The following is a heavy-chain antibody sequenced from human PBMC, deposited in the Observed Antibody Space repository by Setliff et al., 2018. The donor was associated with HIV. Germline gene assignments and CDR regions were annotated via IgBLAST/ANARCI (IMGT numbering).Heavy chain of an antibody. V-gene: IGHV3-23*01. Sequence: PGGSLRLSCAASGFTFSDHAMSWVRQAPGKGLEWVSAISGSGGLTYYADSVKGRFTISRDNSKNTLYLQMKSLRADDTAVYYCARDLGFYDILTGTSEYYWGQGTLVTVSS. CDR3: ARDLGFYDILTGTSEYY. D-gene: IGHD3-9*01. J-gene: IGHJ4*02. CDR2: ISGSGGLT. CDR1: GFTFSDHA.